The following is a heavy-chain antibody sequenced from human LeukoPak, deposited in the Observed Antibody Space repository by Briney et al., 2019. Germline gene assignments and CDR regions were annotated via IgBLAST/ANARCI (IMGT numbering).Heavy chain of an antibody. Sequence: GGSLRLSCAASGFTFSSYAMKWVRQAPGKGLEWVSSISGSGGSTYYADSVKGRFTISRDNSKNTLYLQMNSLRAEDTAVYYCAKDWDYYGSGSYSDYWGQGTLVTVSS. D-gene: IGHD3-10*01. J-gene: IGHJ4*02. V-gene: IGHV3-23*01. CDR1: GFTFSSYA. CDR2: ISGSGGST. CDR3: AKDWDYYGSGSYSDY.